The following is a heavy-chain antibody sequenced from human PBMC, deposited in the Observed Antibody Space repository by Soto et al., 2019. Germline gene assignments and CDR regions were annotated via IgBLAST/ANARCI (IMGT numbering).Heavy chain of an antibody. CDR3: ARHDCISSSCYYYYYYGMDV. D-gene: IGHD2-2*01. CDR1: GGTFSSYA. V-gene: IGHV1-69*13. Sequence: VKVSCKASGGTFSSYAISWVRQAPGQGLEWMGGIIPIFGTVNYAQKFHGRVTITADESTSTAFMELSSLSSEDTAVYYCARHDCISSSCYYYYYYGMDVWGQGTTVTVSS. CDR2: IIPIFGTV. J-gene: IGHJ6*02.